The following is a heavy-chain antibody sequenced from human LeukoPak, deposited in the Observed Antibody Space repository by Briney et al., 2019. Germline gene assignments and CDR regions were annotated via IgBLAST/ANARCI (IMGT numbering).Heavy chain of an antibody. J-gene: IGHJ4*02. CDR3: AGDLDFWTGSKGGY. V-gene: IGHV3-74*01. CDR2: INSDESTT. Sequence: GGSLRLSCAASGFTFSSYGMHWVRQAPGKGLVWVSRINSDESTTNYADSVKGRFTISRDNARNTLYLQMNSLRAEDTAVYYCAGDLDFWTGSKGGYWGQGTLVTVSS. D-gene: IGHD3/OR15-3a*01. CDR1: GFTFSSYG.